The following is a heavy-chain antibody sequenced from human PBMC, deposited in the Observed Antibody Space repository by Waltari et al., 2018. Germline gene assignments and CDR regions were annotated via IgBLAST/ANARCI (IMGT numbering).Heavy chain of an antibody. J-gene: IGHJ4*02. D-gene: IGHD2-21*01. CDR2: SSDGGVDT. CDR1: GLTSFNYF. Sequence: EVQLVGSGGGLVKPGGSLRLSCAASGLTSFNYFISWVRQAPVKGLVWIAASSDGGVDTYYADSLKGRFTISRDSAKNTIDLQMNSLRVEDTALYYCAKGFEDLLPFDHWGQGTLVTVST. CDR3: AKGFEDLLPFDH. V-gene: IGHV3-23*04.